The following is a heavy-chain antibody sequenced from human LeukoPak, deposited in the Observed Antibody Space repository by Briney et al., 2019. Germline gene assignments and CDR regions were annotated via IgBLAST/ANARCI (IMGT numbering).Heavy chain of an antibody. V-gene: IGHV1-18*01. CDR1: GYTFTNYG. CDR3: ARDQSLVAYSSTWFDY. CDR2: ISAYNGNT. J-gene: IGHJ4*02. D-gene: IGHD6-13*01. Sequence: ASVKVSCKASGYTFTNYGISWVRQAPGQGLEWKGWISAYNGNTDYAQNLQGRVTMTTDTLTSTAYMELRSLRSDDTAVYYCARDQSLVAYSSTWFDYWGQGTPVTVSS.